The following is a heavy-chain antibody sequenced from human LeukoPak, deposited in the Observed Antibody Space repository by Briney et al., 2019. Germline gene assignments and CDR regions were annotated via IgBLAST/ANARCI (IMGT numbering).Heavy chain of an antibody. CDR1: GFTFSNYW. V-gene: IGHV3-74*01. Sequence: GGSLRLSCAASGFTFSNYWMHWVRQAPGKGLVWVSRINSDGSSTSYADSVKGRFTISRDNAKNTLYLQMNSLRAEDTAVYYCVNMRGGAVAGTRSDYWGQGTLVTVSS. CDR3: VNMRGGAVAGTRSDY. D-gene: IGHD6-19*01. J-gene: IGHJ4*02. CDR2: INSDGSST.